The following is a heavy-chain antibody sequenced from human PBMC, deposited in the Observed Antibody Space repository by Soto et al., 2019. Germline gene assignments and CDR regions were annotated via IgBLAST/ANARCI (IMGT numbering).Heavy chain of an antibody. CDR2: ISAYNDNR. CDR3: GREYCNDGGCYGPDY. CDR1: GYTFTTYG. V-gene: IGHV1-18*01. D-gene: IGHD2-15*01. J-gene: IGHJ4*02. Sequence: ASVKVSCKASGYTFTTYGISWVRQAPGQGLEWMGWISAYNDNRKYAQNLQGRVTMTTETSTNTVYMELRSLRSDDTAVYYCGREYCNDGGCYGPDYWGQGTLVTVSS.